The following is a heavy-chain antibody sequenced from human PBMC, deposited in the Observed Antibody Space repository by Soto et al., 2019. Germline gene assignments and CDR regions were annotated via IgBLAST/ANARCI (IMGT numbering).Heavy chain of an antibody. CDR1: GFTFSSYA. CDR2: ISGSGGST. J-gene: IGHJ6*02. V-gene: IGHV3-23*01. CDR3: AKERAARPYYYYGMDV. Sequence: GGSLRLSCAASGFTFSSYAMSWVRQAPGKGLEWVSAISGSGGSTYYADSVKGRFTISRDNSKNTLYLQMNSLRAEDTAVYYCAKERAARPYYYYGMDVWGQGTTVTVSS. D-gene: IGHD6-6*01.